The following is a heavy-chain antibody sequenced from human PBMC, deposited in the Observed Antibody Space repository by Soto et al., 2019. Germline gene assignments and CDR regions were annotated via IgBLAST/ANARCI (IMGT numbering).Heavy chain of an antibody. Sequence: PSETLSLTCTVSGGSISSYYLSWIRQPPGKGLEWIGYIYYSGSTNYNPSLKSRVTISVDTSKNQFSLKLSSVTAADTAVYYCARHGGTTVTSDYWGQGTLVTVSS. CDR1: GGSISSYY. CDR3: ARHGGTTVTSDY. D-gene: IGHD4-4*01. V-gene: IGHV4-59*08. CDR2: IYYSGST. J-gene: IGHJ4*02.